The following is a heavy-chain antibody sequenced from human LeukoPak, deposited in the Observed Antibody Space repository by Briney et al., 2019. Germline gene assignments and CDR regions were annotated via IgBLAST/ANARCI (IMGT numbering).Heavy chain of an antibody. CDR2: IYSGGTT. Sequence: GGSLSLSCAASGFTVSSNYMSWVRQAPGKGLEWVSTIYSGGTTFYADSVKGRFTISRDNSKNTLYLQMNSLRAEDTAIYYCARASSVGAAGLFDYWGLGTLVTVSS. CDR3: ARASSVGAAGLFDY. V-gene: IGHV3-53*01. D-gene: IGHD6-13*01. CDR1: GFTVSSNY. J-gene: IGHJ4*02.